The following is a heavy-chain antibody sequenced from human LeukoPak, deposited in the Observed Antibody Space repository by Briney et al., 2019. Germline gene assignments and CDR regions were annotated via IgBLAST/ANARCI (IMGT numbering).Heavy chain of an antibody. D-gene: IGHD4-17*01. CDR2: ISSSSSTI. V-gene: IGHV3-48*01. J-gene: IGHJ4*02. CDR3: AREDKYGDYGLSY. CDR1: GFTFSSYS. Sequence: GGSLRLSCAASGFTFSSYSMNWVRQAPGKGLEWVSYISSSSSTIYYADSVKGRFTISRDNAKNSLYLQMNSLRAEDTAVYYCAREDKYGDYGLSYWGQGTLVTVSS.